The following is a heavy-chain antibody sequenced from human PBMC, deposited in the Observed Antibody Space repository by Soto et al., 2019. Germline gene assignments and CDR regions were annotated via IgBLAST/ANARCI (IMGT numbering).Heavy chain of an antibody. Sequence: ASVKVSCKASGYTFTSYGISWVRQAPGQGLEWMGWISAYNGNTNYAQKLQGRVTMTTDTSTSTAYMELRSLRSDDTAVYYCARSWRPANRGNYGDYGQAFDIWGQGKMVTVS. CDR3: ARSWRPANRGNYGDYGQAFDI. CDR2: ISAYNGNT. CDR1: GYTFTSYG. V-gene: IGHV1-18*01. D-gene: IGHD4-17*01. J-gene: IGHJ3*02.